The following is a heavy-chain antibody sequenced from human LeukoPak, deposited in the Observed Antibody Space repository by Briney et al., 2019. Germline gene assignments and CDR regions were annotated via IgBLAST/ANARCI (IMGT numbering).Heavy chain of an antibody. CDR1: GGSLSSYY. CDR2: MYYSGSI. J-gene: IGHJ6*03. CDR3: ASGSYSYYYIDV. V-gene: IGHV4-59*03. D-gene: IGHD1-26*01. Sequence: SETLSLTCTLSGGSLSSYYWSWLRQPPRPRLKWIGYMYYSGSINHSPSLKRRVTISVDSSKHQFSLKLRSVTGADTAVYYSASGSYSYYYIDVWGKGTTVTVSS.